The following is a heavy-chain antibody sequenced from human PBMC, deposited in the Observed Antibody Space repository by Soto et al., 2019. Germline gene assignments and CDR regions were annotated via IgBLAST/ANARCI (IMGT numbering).Heavy chain of an antibody. V-gene: IGHV1-69*06. CDR2: IIPIFGTA. J-gene: IGHJ4*02. CDR3: ASRAKGFDS. Sequence: QVQLVQSGAEVKKPGSSVKVSCKASGDTFSSYAINWVRQAPGQGLEWMGGIIPIFGTANYAQRFQGRVTITADKPTSTAYMELRSLRSEDTAVYYCASRAKGFDSWGQGTLVTVSS. CDR1: GDTFSSYA.